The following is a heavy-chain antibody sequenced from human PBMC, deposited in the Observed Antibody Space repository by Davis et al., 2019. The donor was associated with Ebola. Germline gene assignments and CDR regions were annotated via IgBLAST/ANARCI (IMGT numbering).Heavy chain of an antibody. CDR2: ISWNSGDT. D-gene: IGHD4-17*01. V-gene: IGHV3-23*01. CDR3: AKYLLGTTAYGMDV. Sequence: GESLKISCVASGFTFNHYAMFWVRQAPGKGLEWVSGISWNSGDTGYADSVKGRFTISRDNSKNTLYLQMNSLRVEDTAVYYCAKYLLGTTAYGMDVWGQGTTVTVSS. CDR1: GFTFNHYA. J-gene: IGHJ6*02.